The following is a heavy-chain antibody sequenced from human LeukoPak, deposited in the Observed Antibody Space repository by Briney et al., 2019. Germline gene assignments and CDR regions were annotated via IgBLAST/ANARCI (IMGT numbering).Heavy chain of an antibody. CDR2: INPDGNKK. V-gene: IGHV3-7*03. D-gene: IGHD1-26*01. CDR3: AKGGKWDVTPFDY. J-gene: IGHJ4*02. CDR1: GLTFSSSW. Sequence: GGSLRLSCAVSGLTFSSSWMDWVRQAPGKGLEWVASINPDGNKKYSADSVKGRFTISRDNAENSLYLQMNSLRVEDTAVYYCAKGGKWDVTPFDYWGQGTLVTVSS.